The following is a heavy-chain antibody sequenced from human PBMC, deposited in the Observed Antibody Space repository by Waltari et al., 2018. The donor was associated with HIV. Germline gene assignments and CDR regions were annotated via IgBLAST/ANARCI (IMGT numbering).Heavy chain of an antibody. D-gene: IGHD1-26*01. CDR3: VRYRTAPTTGDFES. CDR2: ISRGSSDS. CDR1: GVNCNLFS. Sequence: EVRLVQSGGGVVKPGESLTLSCTAPGVNCNLFSITWVRLAPGWWLEWFSSISRGSSDSDYSDAGKGLCTVTRDNAKNSLLLQLNTLTAEDTAPDYCVRYRTAPTTGDFESWGQGAPVTGSS. V-gene: IGHV3-21*02. J-gene: IGHJ4*02.